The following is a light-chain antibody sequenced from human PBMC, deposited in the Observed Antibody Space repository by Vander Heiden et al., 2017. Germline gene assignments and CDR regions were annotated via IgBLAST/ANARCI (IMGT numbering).Light chain of an antibody. V-gene: IGKV2-24*01. J-gene: IGKJ1*01. CDR1: QRLVHSDGNTY. Sequence: DIVMTQTPLSSPVTLGQPASISCRSSQRLVHSDGNTYLSWLQQRPGQPPRLRIYKISNRFSGVPDRFSGSGGGTDFTLKISRGEAEDVGVYYCMQATQNPCTWTFGQGTKVEIK. CDR2: KIS. CDR3: MQATQNPCTWT.